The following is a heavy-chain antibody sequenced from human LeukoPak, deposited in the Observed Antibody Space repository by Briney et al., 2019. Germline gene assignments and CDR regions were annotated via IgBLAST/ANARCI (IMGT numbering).Heavy chain of an antibody. Sequence: SETLSLTCTVSGGSISTYYWNWIRQPPGKGLEWIGYISYSGATNYDPSLKSRVTISLDTSKHQFSLILNSVTAADTAVYYCAREREYVFSNWFDPWGQGTLVTISS. J-gene: IGHJ5*02. V-gene: IGHV4-59*01. D-gene: IGHD3-3*01. CDR2: ISYSGAT. CDR1: GGSISTYY. CDR3: AREREYVFSNWFDP.